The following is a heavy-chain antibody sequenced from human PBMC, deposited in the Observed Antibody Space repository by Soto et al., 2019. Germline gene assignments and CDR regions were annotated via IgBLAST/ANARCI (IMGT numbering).Heavy chain of an antibody. CDR1: GYTFTGYY. CDR2: INPNSGGT. J-gene: IGHJ3*02. CDR3: ARDRRDAFDI. Sequence: ASAKVSCKASGYTFTGYYMHWVRQAPRQALEGIGWINPNSGGTNYAQKFQGRVTMTRDSSISTAYMELSRLRSDDTAVYYCARDRRDAFDIWGQGTMVTVSS. V-gene: IGHV1-2*02.